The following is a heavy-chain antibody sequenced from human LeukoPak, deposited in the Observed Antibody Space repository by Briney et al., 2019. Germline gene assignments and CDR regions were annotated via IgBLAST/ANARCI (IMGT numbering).Heavy chain of an antibody. D-gene: IGHD3-22*01. CDR3: ARMMGARYYYDSSGYYSYYYYGMDV. CDR1: GFTFSSYA. Sequence: GGSLRLSCAASGFTFSSYAMSWVRQAPGKGLEWVSAISGSGGSTYYADSVKGRFTISRDNSKNTLYLQMNSLRDEDTAVYYCARMMGARYYYDSSGYYSYYYYGMDVWGQGTTVTVSS. V-gene: IGHV3-23*01. CDR2: ISGSGGST. J-gene: IGHJ6*02.